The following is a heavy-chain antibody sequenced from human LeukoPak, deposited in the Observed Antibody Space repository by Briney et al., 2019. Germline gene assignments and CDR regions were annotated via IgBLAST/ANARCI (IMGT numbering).Heavy chain of an antibody. D-gene: IGHD3-9*01. Sequence: GGSLRLSCAASGFTVSSNYMSWVRQAPGKGLEWVSVIYSGGSTYYADSVKGRFTISRDNSKNTLYLQMNSLRPEGTAVYYCARDLETDISDAFDIWGQGTMVTVSS. CDR3: ARDLETDISDAFDI. J-gene: IGHJ3*02. V-gene: IGHV3-66*01. CDR2: IYSGGST. CDR1: GFTVSSNY.